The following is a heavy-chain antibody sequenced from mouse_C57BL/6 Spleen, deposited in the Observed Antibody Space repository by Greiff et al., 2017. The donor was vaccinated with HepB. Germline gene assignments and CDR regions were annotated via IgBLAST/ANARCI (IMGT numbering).Heavy chain of an antibody. V-gene: IGHV1-64*01. CDR1: GYTFTSYW. J-gene: IGHJ4*01. CDR3: ATTLMTTVVTGAMDY. Sequence: QVQLQQPGAELVKPGASVKLSCTASGYTFTSYWMHWVKQRPGQGLEWIGMIHPNSGSTNYNEKFKSKATLTVDKSSSTAYMQLSSLTSEDSAVYYCATTLMTTVVTGAMDYWGQGTSVTVSS. D-gene: IGHD1-1*01. CDR2: IHPNSGST.